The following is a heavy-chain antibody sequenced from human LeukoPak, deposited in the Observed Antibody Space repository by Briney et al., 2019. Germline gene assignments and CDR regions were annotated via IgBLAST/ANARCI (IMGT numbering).Heavy chain of an antibody. CDR3: ASRRLSYNSSSWDFDP. Sequence: ASETLSLTCTVSGGSISSGGYYWSWIRQPPGKGLEWIGYIYHSGSTYYNPSLKSRVTISVDRSKNQFSLKLSSVTAADTAVYYCASRRLSYNSSSWDFDPWGQGTLVTVSS. D-gene: IGHD6-13*01. V-gene: IGHV4-30-2*01. CDR2: IYHSGST. CDR1: GGSISSGGYY. J-gene: IGHJ5*02.